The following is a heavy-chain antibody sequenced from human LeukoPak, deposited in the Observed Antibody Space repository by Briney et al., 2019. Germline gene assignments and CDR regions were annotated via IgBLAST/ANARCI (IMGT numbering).Heavy chain of an antibody. CDR2: IYPDDSGT. Sequence: GESLKISCEGSGYTFTTYWIAWVRQVSGKGLEWMGIIYPDDSGTKYSPSFQGQVTLSVDKSINTAYLQWSSLKASDTAMYYCARQSGDYSYYYYMDVWGKGTTVTISS. J-gene: IGHJ6*03. V-gene: IGHV5-51*01. D-gene: IGHD2-21*02. CDR3: ARQSGDYSYYYYMDV. CDR1: GYTFTTYW.